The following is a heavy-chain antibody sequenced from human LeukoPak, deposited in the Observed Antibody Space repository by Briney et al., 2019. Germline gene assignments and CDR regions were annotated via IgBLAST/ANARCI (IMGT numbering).Heavy chain of an antibody. V-gene: IGHV3-49*04. CDR1: GFTFGDYA. J-gene: IGHJ4*02. CDR2: IRSKAYGGTT. CDR3: TRSMVRGVIDY. Sequence: GGSLRLSCTASGFTFGDYAMSWVRQAPGKGLEWVGFIRSKAYGGTTEYAASVKGRFTISRDDSKSIAYLQMNSLKTEDTAVYYCTRSMVRGVIDYWGQGTLVTVSS. D-gene: IGHD3-10*01.